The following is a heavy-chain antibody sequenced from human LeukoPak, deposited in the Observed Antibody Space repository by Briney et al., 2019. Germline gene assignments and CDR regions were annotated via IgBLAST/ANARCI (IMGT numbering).Heavy chain of an antibody. Sequence: SETLSLTCTVSGGSISSYYWSWIRQPAGKGLEWIGRIYTSGSTNYIPYLKSRVTMSVDTSKNQFSLKLSSVTAADTAVYYCARGRRDSSGYYYFDIWGQGTMVTVSS. J-gene: IGHJ3*02. CDR2: IYTSGST. CDR3: ARGRRDSSGYYYFDI. V-gene: IGHV4-4*07. CDR1: GGSISSYY. D-gene: IGHD3-22*01.